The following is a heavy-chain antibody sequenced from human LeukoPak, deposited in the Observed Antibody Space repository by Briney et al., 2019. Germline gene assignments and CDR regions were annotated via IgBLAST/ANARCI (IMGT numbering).Heavy chain of an antibody. J-gene: IGHJ4*02. CDR2: MNPNSGNT. V-gene: IGHV1-8*02. CDR3: ARAGGYCGRISCPYYFDY. D-gene: IGHD2-15*01. CDR1: GYTCTNYG. Sequence: ASVKVSCKASGYTCTNYGISWVRQAPGQGLEWMGWMNPNSGNTGYAQKFQGRVTMTRNTSISTAYMELSSLGSEDTAVYYCARAGGYCGRISCPYYFDYWGQGSLVAVSS.